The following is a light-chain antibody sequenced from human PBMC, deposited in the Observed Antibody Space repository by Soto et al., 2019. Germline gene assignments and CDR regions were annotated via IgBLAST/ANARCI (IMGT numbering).Light chain of an antibody. CDR3: QQRSNWPLT. Sequence: DIVLTQYPATLSLSPGERATLSCRASQSVSSYLAWYQQKPGQAPRLLIYDASNSATGIPARFSGSGSGTDFTLTISSLEPEDFAVYYCQQRSNWPLTFGPGTKVDS. CDR1: QSVSSY. J-gene: IGKJ3*01. CDR2: DAS. V-gene: IGKV3-11*01.